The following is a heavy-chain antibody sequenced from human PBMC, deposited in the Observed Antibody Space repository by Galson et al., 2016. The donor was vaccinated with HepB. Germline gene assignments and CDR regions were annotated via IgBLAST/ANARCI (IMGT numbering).Heavy chain of an antibody. Sequence: SETLSLTCAVSGGSITADNWWTWVRRPPGKGLEWIGEIYHSGNTNYNPSLRSRVTISVDKSKKQFSLTLNPVIAADTAVYYCAKDRPGMTFGGVIARGGLDVWGQATTATVSS. J-gene: IGHJ6*02. CDR1: GGSITADNW. V-gene: IGHV4-4*02. CDR2: IYHSGNT. CDR3: AKDRPGMTFGGVIARGGLDV. D-gene: IGHD3-16*02.